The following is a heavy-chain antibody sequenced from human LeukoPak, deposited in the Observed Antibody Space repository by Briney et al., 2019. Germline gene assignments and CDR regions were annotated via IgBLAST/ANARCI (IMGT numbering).Heavy chain of an antibody. CDR2: VDQDGSEK. CDR1: GFTVSSNY. CDR3: ARGWASSRRKAFDI. V-gene: IGHV3-7*03. Sequence: GGSLRLSCAASGFTVSSNYMSWVRQAPGKGLEWVANVDQDGSEKYYVGSVKGRFTISRDNAKNSLYLQMNSLRVEDTAVYYCARGWASSRRKAFDIWGQGTMVTVSS. J-gene: IGHJ3*02. D-gene: IGHD3-16*01.